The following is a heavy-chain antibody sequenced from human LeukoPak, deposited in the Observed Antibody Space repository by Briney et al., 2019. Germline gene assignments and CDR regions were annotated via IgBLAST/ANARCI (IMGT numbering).Heavy chain of an antibody. Sequence: GGSLRLSCAASGFTFSSYEMNWVRQAPGKGLEWVSYISSRVTAIYYADSVKGRFTISRDNAKNSLYLQMNSLRAEDTAVYYCARDFGRYFFDYWGQGTLVTVSS. D-gene: IGHD3-10*01. CDR3: ARDFGRYFFDY. CDR2: ISSRVTAI. CDR1: GFTFSSYE. J-gene: IGHJ4*02. V-gene: IGHV3-48*03.